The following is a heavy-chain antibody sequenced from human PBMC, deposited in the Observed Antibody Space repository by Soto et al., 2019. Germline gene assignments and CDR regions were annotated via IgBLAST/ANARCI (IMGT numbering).Heavy chain of an antibody. CDR2: ISSYNGNT. J-gene: IGHJ5*02. Sequence: QVQLVQSGTEVKKPGASVKVSCKASGYTFSSYGITWVRQAPGQGLEWMGWISSYNGNTKSAQKVQGRVTMTTDTSTSTAYMELRSLRSDDTAVYYCGRDHRGGNSGGRFDPWGQGTLVTVSS. V-gene: IGHV1-18*01. CDR3: GRDHRGGNSGGRFDP. CDR1: GYTFSSYG. D-gene: IGHD2-21*02.